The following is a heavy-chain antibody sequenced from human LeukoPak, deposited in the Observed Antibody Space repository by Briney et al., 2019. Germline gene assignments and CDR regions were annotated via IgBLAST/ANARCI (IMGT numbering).Heavy chain of an antibody. CDR1: GGSIRNYY. D-gene: IGHD2-21*02. CDR3: ARGTVTASMKAFDI. V-gene: IGHV4-59*08. Sequence: SETLSFTCTVSGGSIRNYYWSWIRQPPGKGLEWIGYIYYSGSANYKPSLKDRVTISVDTSKNQFSLNLRSVTAADTAVYYCARGTVTASMKAFDIWGQGTMVTVSS. J-gene: IGHJ3*02. CDR2: IYYSGSA.